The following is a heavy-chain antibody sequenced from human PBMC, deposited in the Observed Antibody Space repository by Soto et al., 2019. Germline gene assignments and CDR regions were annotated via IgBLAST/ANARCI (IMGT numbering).Heavy chain of an antibody. D-gene: IGHD4-17*01. CDR1: GGSISSYY. Sequence: SETLSLTCTVSGGSISSYYWSWIRQPPGKGLEWIGYIYYSGSTNYNPSLKSRVTISVDTSKNQFSLKLSSVTAADTAVYYCAMTTVTPGPFDYWGQGTLVTVSS. CDR3: AMTTVTPGPFDY. V-gene: IGHV4-59*08. J-gene: IGHJ4*02. CDR2: IYYSGST.